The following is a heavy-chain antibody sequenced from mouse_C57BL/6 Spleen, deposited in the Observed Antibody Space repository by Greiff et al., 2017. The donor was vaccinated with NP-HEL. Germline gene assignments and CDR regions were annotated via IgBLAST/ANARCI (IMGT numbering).Heavy chain of an antibody. D-gene: IGHD2-14*01. CDR3: AREGGTVFDY. CDR2: ISDGGSYT. CDR1: GFTFSSYA. Sequence: EVKVVESGGGLVKPGGSLKLSCAASGFTFSSYAMSWVRQTPEKRLEWVATISDGGSYTYYPDNVKGRFTISRDNAKNNLYLQMSHLKSEDTAMYYCAREGGTVFDYWGQGTTLTVSS. J-gene: IGHJ2*01. V-gene: IGHV5-4*01.